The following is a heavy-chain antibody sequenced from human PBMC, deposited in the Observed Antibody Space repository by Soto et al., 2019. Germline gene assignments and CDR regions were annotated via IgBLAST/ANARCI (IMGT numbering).Heavy chain of an antibody. Sequence: SETLSLTCTVSGGSISSGDYYWSWIRQPPGKGLEWIAYIHNSVSTHYNPSLKSRVTISVDTSKNQFSLKLSSVTAADTAVYYCVRSRYSGSYFFDYWGQGILVT. CDR2: IHNSVST. D-gene: IGHD1-26*01. J-gene: IGHJ4*02. CDR3: VRSRYSGSYFFDY. CDR1: GGSISSGDYY. V-gene: IGHV4-30-4*01.